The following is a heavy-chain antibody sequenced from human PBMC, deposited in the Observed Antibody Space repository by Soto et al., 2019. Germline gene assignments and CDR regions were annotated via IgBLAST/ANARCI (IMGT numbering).Heavy chain of an antibody. D-gene: IGHD3-10*01. Sequence: QVQLVESGGGVVQPGRSLRLSCAASGFTFSSYAMHWVRQAPGKGLEWVAVISYDGSNKYYADSVKGRFTISRDNSKNTLYLQMNSLRAEDTAVYYCAREAYIMVRGVNKGLDYWGQGTLVTVSS. CDR1: GFTFSSYA. CDR2: ISYDGSNK. CDR3: AREAYIMVRGVNKGLDY. J-gene: IGHJ4*02. V-gene: IGHV3-30-3*01.